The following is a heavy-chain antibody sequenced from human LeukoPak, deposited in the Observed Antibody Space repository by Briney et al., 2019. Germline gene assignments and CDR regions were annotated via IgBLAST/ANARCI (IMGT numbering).Heavy chain of an antibody. J-gene: IGHJ4*02. CDR2: IYHSGST. CDR3: ARFVTRIFGPLDY. V-gene: IGHV4-38-2*01. D-gene: IGHD3/OR15-3a*01. Sequence: SETLSLTCAVSGYSISSGYYWGWIRQPPGKGLEWIGSIYHSGSTYYNPSLKSRVTISVDTSKNQFSLKPSSVTAADTAVYYCARFVTRIFGPLDYWGQGTLVTVSS. CDR1: GYSISSGYY.